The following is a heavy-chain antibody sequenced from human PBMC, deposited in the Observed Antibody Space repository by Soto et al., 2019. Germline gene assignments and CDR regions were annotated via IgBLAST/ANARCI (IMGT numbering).Heavy chain of an antibody. CDR1: GFTFSSYA. D-gene: IGHD6-13*01. V-gene: IGHV3-30-3*01. J-gene: IGHJ1*01. Sequence: QVQLVESGGGVVQPGRSLRPSCAASGFTFSSYAMHWVRQAPGKGLEWVAVISYDGSNKYYADSVKGRFTISRDNSKNTLYLQMNSLRAEDTAVYYCARDRFNGQQLVRGYFQHWGQGTLVTVSS. CDR2: ISYDGSNK. CDR3: ARDRFNGQQLVRGYFQH.